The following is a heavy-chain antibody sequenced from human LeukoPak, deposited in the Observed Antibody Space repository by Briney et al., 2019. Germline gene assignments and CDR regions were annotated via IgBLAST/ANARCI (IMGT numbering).Heavy chain of an antibody. CDR2: IYSSGST. CDR3: ARGRLGYYYMDV. J-gene: IGHJ6*03. D-gene: IGHD6-25*01. V-gene: IGHV4-4*07. Sequence: PSETLSLTCTVSGGSINSFYWTWIRQPAGKGLEWIGRIYSSGSTNFNPSLKSRVTMSVDTSKNQFSLRLSSVTAADTAAYYCARGRLGYYYMDVWGKGTTVTVSS. CDR1: GGSINSFY.